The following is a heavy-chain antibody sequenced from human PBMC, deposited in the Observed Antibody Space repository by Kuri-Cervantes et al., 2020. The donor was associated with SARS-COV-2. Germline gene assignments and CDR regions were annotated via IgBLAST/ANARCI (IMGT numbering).Heavy chain of an antibody. CDR3: ARVGSNDGNGYDYYYVMDV. D-gene: IGHD1-1*01. J-gene: IGHJ6*02. CDR1: GYTFTSYA. V-gene: IGHV1-3*02. Sequence: ATVNVSCKASGYTFTSYAMRWVRQAPGQRLEWMGRSNAGHGNTKYSQQFQGRVTITADKSTSTAYMELSSLRSEDTAVYYCARVGSNDGNGYDYYYVMDVWGQGTTVTVSS. CDR2: SNAGHGNT.